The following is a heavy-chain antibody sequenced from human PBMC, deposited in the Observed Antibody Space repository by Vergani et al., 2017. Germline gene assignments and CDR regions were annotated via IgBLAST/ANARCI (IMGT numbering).Heavy chain of an antibody. CDR3: ARQNYGDYSLHFDY. J-gene: IGHJ4*02. Sequence: QVQLQESGPGLVKPSQTLSLTCTVSGGSISSGGYYWSWIRQHPGKGLEWIGYIYYSGSTKYNPSLKSRVTISVDTSKNQFSLKLSSVTAADTAVYYCARQNYGDYSLHFDYWGQGTLVTVSS. V-gene: IGHV4-31*03. D-gene: IGHD4-17*01. CDR1: GGSISSGGYY. CDR2: IYYSGST.